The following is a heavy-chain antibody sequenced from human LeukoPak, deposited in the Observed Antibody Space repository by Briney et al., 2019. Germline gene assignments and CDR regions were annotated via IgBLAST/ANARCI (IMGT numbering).Heavy chain of an antibody. CDR3: ATGVPVCSGGSCYALDY. D-gene: IGHD2-15*01. CDR2: FDPEDGET. J-gene: IGHJ4*02. CDR1: GYTLTELS. Sequence: ASVKVSCKVSGYTLTELSMHWVRQAPGKGLEWMGGFDPEDGETIYAQKFQGSVTMTEDTSTDTAYMELSSPRSEDTAVYYCATGVPVCSGGSCYALDYWGQGTLVTVSS. V-gene: IGHV1-24*01.